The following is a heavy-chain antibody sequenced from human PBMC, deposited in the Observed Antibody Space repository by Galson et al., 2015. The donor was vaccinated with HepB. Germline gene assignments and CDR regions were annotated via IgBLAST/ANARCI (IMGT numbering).Heavy chain of an antibody. V-gene: IGHV3-30*18. CDR2: ISYDGSNK. J-gene: IGHJ6*02. CDR1: GFTFSSYG. CDR3: AKESLLLGGVLLYYGMDV. D-gene: IGHD2-15*01. Sequence: SLRLSCAASGFTFSSYGMHWVRQAPGKGLEWVAVISYDGSNKYYAGSVKGRFTISRDNSKNTLYLQMNSLRAEDTAVYYCAKESLLLGGVLLYYGMDVWGQGTTVTVSS.